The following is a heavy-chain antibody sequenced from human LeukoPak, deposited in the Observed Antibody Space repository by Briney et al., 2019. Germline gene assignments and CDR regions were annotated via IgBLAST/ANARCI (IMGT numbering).Heavy chain of an antibody. D-gene: IGHD4-17*01. Sequence: GGSLRLSCAASGFTFSSYAMSWVRQAPGKGLEWVSAISGSGGSTYYADSVKGRFTISRDNSKNTLYLQMNSLRAEDTAVYYCAKPDSFYGDYSRFDYWAREPWSPSPQ. V-gene: IGHV3-23*01. J-gene: IGHJ4*02. CDR1: GFTFSSYA. CDR3: AKPDSFYGDYSRFDY. CDR2: ISGSGGST.